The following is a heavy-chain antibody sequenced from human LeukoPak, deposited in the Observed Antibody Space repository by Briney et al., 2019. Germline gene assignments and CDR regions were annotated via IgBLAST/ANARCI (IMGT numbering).Heavy chain of an antibody. CDR1: GGSISSYY. Sequence: SETLSLTRTVSGGSISSYYWSWIRQPPGKGLEWIGYIYYSGSTNYNPSLKSRVTISVDTSKNQFSLKLSSVTAADTAVYYCARDSGRSGDFDYWGQGTLVTVSS. CDR2: IYYSGST. V-gene: IGHV4-59*01. CDR3: ARDSGRSGDFDY. D-gene: IGHD2-15*01. J-gene: IGHJ4*02.